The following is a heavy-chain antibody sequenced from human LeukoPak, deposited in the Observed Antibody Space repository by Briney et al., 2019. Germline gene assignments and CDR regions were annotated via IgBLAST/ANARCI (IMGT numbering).Heavy chain of an antibody. CDR1: GFTFGSYG. CDR2: VRYDGSSK. J-gene: IGHJ4*02. D-gene: IGHD6-13*01. V-gene: IGHV3-30*02. Sequence: TGGSLRLSCAASGFTFGSYGMHWVRQAPGKGLEWVAFVRYDGSSKYSGDSVKGRFTISRDNSKNTLSLQMNSLRAEDTAVYYCARGRQYIAAAGGPDYWGQGTLVTVSS. CDR3: ARGRQYIAAAGGPDY.